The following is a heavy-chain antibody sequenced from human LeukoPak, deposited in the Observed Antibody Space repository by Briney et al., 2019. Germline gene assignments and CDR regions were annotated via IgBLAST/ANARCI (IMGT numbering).Heavy chain of an antibody. CDR1: GFTFSSYS. V-gene: IGHV3-21*01. CDR2: ISSSSSYI. CDR3: AKGSSTGVEPETYFDY. D-gene: IGHD2-2*01. J-gene: IGHJ4*02. Sequence: GGSLRLSCAASGFTFSSYSMNWVRQAPGKGLEWVSSISSSSSYIYYADSVKGRVTISRDNSKNTLYLQMNSLRVEDTAVYYCAKGSSTGVEPETYFDYWGQGTLVTVSS.